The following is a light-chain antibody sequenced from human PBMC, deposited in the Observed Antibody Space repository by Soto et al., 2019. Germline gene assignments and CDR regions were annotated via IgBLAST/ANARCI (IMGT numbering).Light chain of an antibody. Sequence: QSALTQPPSASGSPGQSVTISCTGTGSDVGGYNYVSWYQHHPGKAPKLMIYEVSKRPSGVPDRFSGSKSANTASLTVSGRQDEDEDDYYCSTYAGSNNLVFGGGTKLTVL. J-gene: IGLJ3*02. CDR1: GSDVGGYNY. CDR2: EVS. CDR3: STYAGSNNLV. V-gene: IGLV2-8*01.